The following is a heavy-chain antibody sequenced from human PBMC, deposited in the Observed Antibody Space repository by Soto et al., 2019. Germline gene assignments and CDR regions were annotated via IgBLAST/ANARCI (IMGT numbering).Heavy chain of an antibody. Sequence: SETLSLTCTVSGGSISSSSYYWGWIRQPPGKGLEWIGSIYYSGSTYYNPSLKSRVTISVDTSKNQFSLKLSSVTAADTAVYYCATKQWLDLDYWGQGTLVTVSS. J-gene: IGHJ4*02. CDR1: GGSISSSSYY. CDR2: IYYSGST. CDR3: ATKQWLDLDY. V-gene: IGHV4-39*01. D-gene: IGHD6-19*01.